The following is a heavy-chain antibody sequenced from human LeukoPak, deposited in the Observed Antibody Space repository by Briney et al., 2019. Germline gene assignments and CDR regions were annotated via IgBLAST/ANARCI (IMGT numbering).Heavy chain of an antibody. V-gene: IGHV3-7*01. CDR3: MAESSSPWEGY. CDR2: INEDGSVK. CDR1: GFRCSRHW. Sequence: QTGGSLRLSCAGSGFRCSRHWMDWVRQAPGKGLEWVANINEDGSVKNYVDSVRGRFTVSRDNAKNSLYLQMNSLRGEDTAVYYCMAESSSPWEGYWGQGTLVTVSS. D-gene: IGHD6-6*01. J-gene: IGHJ4*02.